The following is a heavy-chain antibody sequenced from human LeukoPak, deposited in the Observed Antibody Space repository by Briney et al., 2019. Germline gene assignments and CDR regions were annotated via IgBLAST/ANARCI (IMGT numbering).Heavy chain of an antibody. J-gene: IGHJ4*02. CDR3: AMGSGLSSSPGEGNFDY. Sequence: ASVKVSCKASGYTFTGYYMHWVRQAPGQGLEWMGWINPNSGGTNYAQKFQGRVTMTRDTSISTAYMELSRLRSDDTAVYYCAMGSGLSSSPGEGNFDYWGQGTLVTVSS. CDR1: GYTFTGYY. D-gene: IGHD6-6*01. V-gene: IGHV1-2*02. CDR2: INPNSGGT.